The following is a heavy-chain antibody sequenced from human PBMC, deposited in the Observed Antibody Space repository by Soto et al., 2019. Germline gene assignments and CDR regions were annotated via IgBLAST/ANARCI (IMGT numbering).Heavy chain of an antibody. CDR1: GGTFSSYA. J-gene: IGHJ5*02. CDR2: IIPIFGTA. Sequence: GASVKVSCKASGGTFSSYAISWVRQAPGQGLEWMGGIIPIFGTANYAQKFQGRVTITADESTSTAYMELSSLRSEDTAVYYCARDFGSVGGDRWFDPWGQGTLVTVSS. CDR3: ARDFGSVGGDRWFDP. V-gene: IGHV1-69*13. D-gene: IGHD5-12*01.